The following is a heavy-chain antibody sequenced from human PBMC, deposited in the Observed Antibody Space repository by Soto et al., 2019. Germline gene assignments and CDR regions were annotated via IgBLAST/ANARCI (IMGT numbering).Heavy chain of an antibody. D-gene: IGHD3-22*01. J-gene: IGHJ4*02. Sequence: ASVKVSCKTSGYTFTAYGLAWLRQAPGQRPEWMGWVSTNNADTNYAQKFRGRVTMTTETSTRTTYMELRSLRSDDTAVYYCARELNTDPSAYYSFAYWGQGTLVTVSS. CDR1: GYTFTAYG. CDR3: ARELNTDPSAYYSFAY. V-gene: IGHV1-18*01. CDR2: VSTNNADT.